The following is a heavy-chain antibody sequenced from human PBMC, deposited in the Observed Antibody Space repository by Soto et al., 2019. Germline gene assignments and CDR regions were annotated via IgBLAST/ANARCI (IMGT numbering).Heavy chain of an antibody. Sequence: GXSGKVSCEASAYTFTSYDINWVRQATGQGLEWMGWMNPNSGNTGYAQKFQGRVTMTRNTSISTAYMELSSLRSEDTAVYYCARGGSVEYSSSSDAFDIWGQGTMVTGSS. D-gene: IGHD6-6*01. V-gene: IGHV1-8*01. CDR3: ARGGSVEYSSSSDAFDI. CDR2: MNPNSGNT. J-gene: IGHJ3*02. CDR1: AYTFTSYD.